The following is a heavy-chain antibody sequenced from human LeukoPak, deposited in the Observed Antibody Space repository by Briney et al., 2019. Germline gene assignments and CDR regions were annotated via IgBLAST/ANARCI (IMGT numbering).Heavy chain of an antibody. CDR1: GFTFSTYN. CDR3: ARDPYSGRYGDYYYYYMDV. CDR2: ITSSSTYM. J-gene: IGHJ6*03. Sequence: GGSLRLSCAASGFTFSTYNMNWVRQVPGKGLEWVSSITSSSTYMFYADSVKGRFTISRDNAQNSLYLQVNSLRAEDTAAYYCARDPYSGRYGDYYYYYMDVWGKGTTVTISS. D-gene: IGHD1-26*01. V-gene: IGHV3-21*01.